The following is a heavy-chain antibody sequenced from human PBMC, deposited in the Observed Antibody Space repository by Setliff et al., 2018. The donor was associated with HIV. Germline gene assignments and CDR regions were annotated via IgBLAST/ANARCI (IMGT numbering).Heavy chain of an antibody. CDR3: VRGMTSYDSSGYSIPYYFDY. D-gene: IGHD3-22*01. V-gene: IGHV1-46*01. CDR2: INPSGGGT. J-gene: IGHJ4*02. Sequence: ASVKVSCKASGYSFTNYYMNWVRQAPGQGLEWMGIINPSGGGTTYAQKFQGRVTMTRDTSADTLYMDLSSLTSEDTAVYYCVRGMTSYDSSGYSIPYYFDYWGQGTLVTVSS. CDR1: GYSFTNYY.